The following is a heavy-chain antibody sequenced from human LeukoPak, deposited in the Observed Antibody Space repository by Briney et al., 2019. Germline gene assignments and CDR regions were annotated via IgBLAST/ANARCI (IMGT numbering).Heavy chain of an antibody. CDR2: IIPIFGTA. V-gene: IGHV1-69*05. CDR1: GGTFSSYA. J-gene: IGHJ4*02. CDR3: ERGRAVDYDSSGYYYHFDF. Sequence: ASVKVSCKASGGTFSSYAISWVRQAPGQGLEWMGGIIPIFGTANYAQKFQGRVTITTDESTTTANMERSSLRSEDTAVYYCERGRAVDYDSSGYYYHFDFWGQGTLVTVSS. D-gene: IGHD3-22*01.